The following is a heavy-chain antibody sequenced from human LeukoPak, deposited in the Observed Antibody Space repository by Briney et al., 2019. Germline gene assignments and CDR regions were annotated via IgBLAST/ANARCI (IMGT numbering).Heavy chain of an antibody. CDR1: GFTVSSNY. Sequence: GGSLRLSCAASGFTVSSNYMSWVRQAPGKGLEWVSTISSGGSTSYADSVKGRIIISRDNSKNTLYLQMSSLRAEDTAVYYCARVMGYYGSGSSTPNDYWGQGTLVTVSS. CDR2: ISSGGST. V-gene: IGHV3-66*01. J-gene: IGHJ4*02. CDR3: ARVMGYYGSGSSTPNDY. D-gene: IGHD3-10*01.